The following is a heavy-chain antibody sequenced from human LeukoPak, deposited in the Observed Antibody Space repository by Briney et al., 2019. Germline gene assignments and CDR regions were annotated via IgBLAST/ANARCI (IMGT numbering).Heavy chain of an antibody. CDR2: IYWNGHK. CDR1: GLSLTTSGVG. J-gene: IGHJ4*02. V-gene: IGHV2-5*01. D-gene: IGHD3-22*01. Sequence: SGTTLVNPTQTLTLTCTFSGLSLTTSGVGVGWIRQPPGKALEWLALIYWNGHKPYSPALRSRLTVTKDTSKNQVVLTMTNMDPVDTATYYCAHSYDTGGNYYSRFDNWGQGTLVTVSS. CDR3: AHSYDTGGNYYSRFDN.